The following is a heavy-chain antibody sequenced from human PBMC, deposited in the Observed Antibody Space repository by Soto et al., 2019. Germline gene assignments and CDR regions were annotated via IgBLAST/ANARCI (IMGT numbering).Heavy chain of an antibody. J-gene: IGHJ5*02. V-gene: IGHV1-18*01. D-gene: IGHD6-19*01. Sequence: ASVKVSCKASGGTFSSYTISWVRQAPGQGLEWMGWISAYNGNTNYAQKLQGRVTMTTDTSTSTAYMELRSLRSDDTAVYYCARDRNSSGWYNWFDPWGQGTLVTVSS. CDR2: ISAYNGNT. CDR3: ARDRNSSGWYNWFDP. CDR1: GGTFSSYT.